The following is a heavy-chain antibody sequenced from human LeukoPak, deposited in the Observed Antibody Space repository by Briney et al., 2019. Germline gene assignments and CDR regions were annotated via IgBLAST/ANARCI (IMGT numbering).Heavy chain of an antibody. CDR1: GGSISSYY. CDR3: ARARGYCGGDCYSYFDY. V-gene: IGHV4-59*12. D-gene: IGHD2-21*02. J-gene: IGHJ4*02. Sequence: PSETLSLTCTVSGGSISSYYWSWIRQPPGKGLEWIGYIYHSGSTYYNPSLKSRVTISVDRSKNQFSLKLSSVTAADTAVYYCARARGYCGGDCYSYFDYWGQGTLVTVSS. CDR2: IYHSGST.